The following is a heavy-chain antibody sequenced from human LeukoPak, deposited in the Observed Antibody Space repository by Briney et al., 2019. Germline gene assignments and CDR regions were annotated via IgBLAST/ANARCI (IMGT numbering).Heavy chain of an antibody. CDR1: GYTFTSYD. CDR3: ARGKTPDTALFDP. CDR2: MNPNSGNT. D-gene: IGHD5-18*01. Sequence: GASVKVSCKASGYTFTSYDINWVRQAPGQGLEWMGWMNPNSGNTGYAQKFQGRVTMTRNTSISTAYMDLSSLRSEDTAVYYCARGKTPDTALFDPWGQGTLVTVSS. V-gene: IGHV1-8*01. J-gene: IGHJ5*02.